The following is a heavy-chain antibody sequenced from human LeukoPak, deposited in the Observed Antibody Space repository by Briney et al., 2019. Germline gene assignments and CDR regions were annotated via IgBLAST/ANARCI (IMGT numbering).Heavy chain of an antibody. CDR3: ARHLADDSSGYYKDY. J-gene: IGHJ4*02. CDR1: GGSISSSSYY. CDR2: IYYSGST. D-gene: IGHD3-22*01. Sequence: SETLSLTCTVSGGSISSSSYYWGWIRQPPGKGLEWIGSIYYSGSTYYNPSLKSRVTISVDTSKNQFSLKLSSVTAADTAVYYCARHLADDSSGYYKDYWGQGTLVTGSS. V-gene: IGHV4-39*01.